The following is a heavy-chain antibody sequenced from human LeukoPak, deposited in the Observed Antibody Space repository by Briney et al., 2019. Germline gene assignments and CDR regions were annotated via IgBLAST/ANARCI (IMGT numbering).Heavy chain of an antibody. CDR2: INPNSGGT. CDR3: ARDGELPIVAPEGNWFDP. Sequence: ASVKASCKASGYTFTGYYMHWVRQAPGQGLEWMGWINPNSGGTNYAQKFQGRVTMTRDTSISTAYMEVSRLRSDDTAVYYCARDGELPIVAPEGNWFDPWGQGTLVTVSS. J-gene: IGHJ5*02. V-gene: IGHV1-2*02. CDR1: GYTFTGYY. D-gene: IGHD6-13*01.